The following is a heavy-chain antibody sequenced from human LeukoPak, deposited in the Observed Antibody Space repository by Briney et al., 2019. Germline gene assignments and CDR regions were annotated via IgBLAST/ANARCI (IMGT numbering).Heavy chain of an antibody. D-gene: IGHD3-22*01. CDR2: INHSGST. J-gene: IGHJ4*02. Sequence: PSQTLSLTCAVSGGSISSGGYSWSWIRQPPGKGLEWIGEINHSGSTNYNPSLKSRVTISVDTSKNQFSLKLSSVTAADTAVYYCARGPYYDSSGYFIYWGQGTLVTVSS. V-gene: IGHV4-30-2*01. CDR3: ARGPYYDSSGYFIY. CDR1: GGSISSGGYS.